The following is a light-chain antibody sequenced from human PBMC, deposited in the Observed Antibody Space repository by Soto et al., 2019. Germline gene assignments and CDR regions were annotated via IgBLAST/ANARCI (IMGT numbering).Light chain of an antibody. CDR1: QSVTSSF. V-gene: IGKV3-20*01. CDR3: QQYGSAPRT. CDR2: GAS. J-gene: IGKJ1*01. Sequence: EIVLTQSPGTLSLSPGERATLSCRVSQSVTSSFLSWYQQKPGQAPRLLIYGASGRATGIPDRFSGSGSGTDFTLTISSLEPEDFAVYYCQQYGSAPRTFGQGTKV.